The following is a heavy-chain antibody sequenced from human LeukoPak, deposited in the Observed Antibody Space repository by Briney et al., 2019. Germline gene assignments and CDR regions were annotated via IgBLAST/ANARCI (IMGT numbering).Heavy chain of an antibody. D-gene: IGHD3-10*01. Sequence: ASVKVSCKASGFTLTNYDINWVRQAPGQGLEWMGWMNPINGNTGYARKFQGRVTMTRDTSISTAYMELRSLTSEDTAIYYCVRDGEGVAISVNFWFDPWGQGTLVTVSS. J-gene: IGHJ5*02. CDR2: MNPINGNT. V-gene: IGHV1-8*01. CDR3: VRDGEGVAISVNFWFDP. CDR1: GFTLTNYD.